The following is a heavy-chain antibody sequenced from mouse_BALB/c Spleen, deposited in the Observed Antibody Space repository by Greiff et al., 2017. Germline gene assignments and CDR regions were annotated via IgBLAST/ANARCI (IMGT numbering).Heavy chain of an antibody. V-gene: IGHV7-3*02. Sequence: EVKLVESGGGLVQPGGSLRLSCATSGFTFTDYYMSWVRQPPGKALEWLGFIRNKANGYTTEYSASVKGRFTISRDNSQSILYLQMNTLRAEDSATYYCARDDYYVLPFASWGQGTLVTVSA. CDR1: GFTFTDYY. CDR2: IRNKANGYTT. J-gene: IGHJ3*01. D-gene: IGHD1-1*01. CDR3: ARDDYYVLPFAS.